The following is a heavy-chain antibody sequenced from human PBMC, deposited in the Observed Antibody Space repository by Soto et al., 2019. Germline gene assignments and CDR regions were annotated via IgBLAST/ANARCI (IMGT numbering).Heavy chain of an antibody. V-gene: IGHV1-18*04. Sequence: QVQLVQSGAEVKKPGASVKVSCKASGYTFTSYGISWVRQAPGQGLEWMGWISTYNGNTNYAQKLQGRVTMTTDTARSTAYMELRSLRSDDTAVYYCARDGQTTMVRGVRGGSYNYYVMDVWGQGPTVTVSS. CDR3: ARDGQTTMVRGVRGGSYNYYVMDV. CDR2: ISTYNGNT. CDR1: GYTFTSYG. J-gene: IGHJ6*02. D-gene: IGHD3-10*01.